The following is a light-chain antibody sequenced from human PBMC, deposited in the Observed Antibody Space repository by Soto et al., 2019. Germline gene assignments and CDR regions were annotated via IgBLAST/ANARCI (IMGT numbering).Light chain of an antibody. J-gene: IGLJ1*01. CDR2: EVN. V-gene: IGLV2-14*01. CDR1: SSDVGGFQY. CDR3: SSYTTSSTPYV. Sequence: QSALTQPASVSGSPGQSITISCTGTSSDVGGFQYVSWYQLHPGKAPKLMIYEVNNRPSGVSNRFSGSKSGNTASLTISELQAEDEADYYCSSYTTSSTPYVFGSGTKVTVL.